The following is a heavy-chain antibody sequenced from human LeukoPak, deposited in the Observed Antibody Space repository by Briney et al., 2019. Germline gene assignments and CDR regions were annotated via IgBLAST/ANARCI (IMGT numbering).Heavy chain of an antibody. J-gene: IGHJ6*02. D-gene: IGHD3-3*01. V-gene: IGHV3-48*02. CDR1: GFTFSSYS. CDR2: ISSSSSTI. Sequence: PGGTLRLSCAASGFTFSSYSMNWVRQAPGKGLEWVSYISSSSSTIYYADSVKGRFTISRDNAKNSLYLQMNSLRDEDTAVYYCARGPNYDFWSGYYTSTHRFYYYYGADVWGQGTTVTVSS. CDR3: ARGPNYDFWSGYYTSTHRFYYYYGADV.